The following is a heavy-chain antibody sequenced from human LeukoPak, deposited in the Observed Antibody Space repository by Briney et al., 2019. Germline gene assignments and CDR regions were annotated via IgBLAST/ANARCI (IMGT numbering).Heavy chain of an antibody. J-gene: IGHJ6*03. CDR1: GGTFSSYA. D-gene: IGHD4-17*01. CDR3: ARCTVTTDDYYYYYMDV. Sequence: GASVKVSCKASGGTFSSYAISWVRQAPGQGLEWMGGIIPIFGTANYAQKFQGRVTITTDESTSTAYMELSGLRSEDTAVYYCARCTVTTDDYYYYYMDVWGKGTTVTVSS. CDR2: IIPIFGTA. V-gene: IGHV1-69*05.